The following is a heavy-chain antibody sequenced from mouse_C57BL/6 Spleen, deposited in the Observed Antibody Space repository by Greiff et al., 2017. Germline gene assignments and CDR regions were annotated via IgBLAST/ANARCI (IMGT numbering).Heavy chain of an antibody. D-gene: IGHD1-1*01. J-gene: IGHJ4*01. V-gene: IGHV1-61*01. CDR1: GYTFISYW. CDR3: ARGIYYYGSSDAMDY. CDR2: IYPSDSET. Sequence: QVQLQQPGAELVRPGSSVKLSCKASGYTFISYWMDWVKQRPGQGLEWIGNIYPSDSETHYNQKFKDKATLTVDKSSSTAYMQLSSLTSEDSAVYYCARGIYYYGSSDAMDYWGQGTSVTVSS.